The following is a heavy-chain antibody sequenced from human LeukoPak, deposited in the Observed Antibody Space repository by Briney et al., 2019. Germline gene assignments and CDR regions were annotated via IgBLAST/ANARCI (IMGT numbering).Heavy chain of an antibody. Sequence: ASVKVSCKASGYTFTSYDINWVRQATGQGLEWMGWMNPNSGNTGYAQKFQGRVTMTRNTSISTAYMELSSLRSEDTAVYYCARPGDPRYYFDYWGQGTLVTVSS. D-gene: IGHD2-21*02. CDR3: ARPGDPRYYFDY. CDR2: MNPNSGNT. CDR1: GYTFTSYD. J-gene: IGHJ4*02. V-gene: IGHV1-8*01.